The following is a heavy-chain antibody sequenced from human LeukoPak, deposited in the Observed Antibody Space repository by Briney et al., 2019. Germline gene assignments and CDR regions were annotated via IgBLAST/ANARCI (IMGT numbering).Heavy chain of an antibody. V-gene: IGHV1-69*04. Sequence: GASVKVSCKASGGTFSNYAISWVRQAPGHGLEWMGRIIPMFGVTNYAQKSQDRVTITADKSTDTAYMELKRLRSDDTAVYYCARDSSGGSCYFDSWGQGTRAIVSS. D-gene: IGHD2-15*01. J-gene: IGHJ4*02. CDR1: GGTFSNYA. CDR3: ARDSSGGSCYFDS. CDR2: IIPMFGVT.